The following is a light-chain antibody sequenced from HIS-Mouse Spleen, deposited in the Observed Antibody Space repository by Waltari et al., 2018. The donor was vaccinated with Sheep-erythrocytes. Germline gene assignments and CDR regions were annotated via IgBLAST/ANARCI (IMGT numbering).Light chain of an antibody. V-gene: IGLV2-23*01. J-gene: IGLJ3*02. Sequence: QSALTQPASVSGSPGQSITISCTGTSSDVGRYNLVSWYQQHPGKAPKLVIYEGRKRPSGVSNRFSGSKSGNTASLTISGLQAEDGADYYCCSYAGSSTPWVFGGGTKLTVL. CDR1: SSDVGRYNL. CDR3: CSYAGSSTPWV. CDR2: EGR.